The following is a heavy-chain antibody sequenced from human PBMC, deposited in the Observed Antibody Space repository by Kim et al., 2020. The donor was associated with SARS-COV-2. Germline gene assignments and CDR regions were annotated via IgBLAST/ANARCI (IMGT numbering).Heavy chain of an antibody. J-gene: IGHJ4*02. CDR3: ARNKDSGFDY. D-gene: IGHD1-26*01. V-gene: IGHV1-46*01. Sequence: TRSAQKFQGRVTMTRDTSTSTVFMELSSLRSEDTAVYYCARNKDSGFDYWGQGTLVTVSS. CDR2: T.